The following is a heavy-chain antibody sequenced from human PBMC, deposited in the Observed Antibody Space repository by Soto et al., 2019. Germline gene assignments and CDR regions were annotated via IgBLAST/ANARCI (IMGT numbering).Heavy chain of an antibody. V-gene: IGHV4-31*03. J-gene: IGHJ4*02. CDR1: GGSISSAGYY. D-gene: IGHD2-21*02. CDR2: IYYSGNT. CDR3: ASVVVTGIVGFDY. Sequence: SETLSLTCTVSGGSISSAGYYWSWIRQHPGKGLEWIGYIYYSGNTYYNPSLKSRVTISVDTSKNQFSLKLSSVTAADTAVYYCASVVVTGIVGFDYWGQGTLVTVPQ.